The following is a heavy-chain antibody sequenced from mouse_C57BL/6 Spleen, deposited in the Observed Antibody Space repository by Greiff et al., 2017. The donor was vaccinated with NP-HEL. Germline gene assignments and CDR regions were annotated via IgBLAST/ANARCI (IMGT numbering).Heavy chain of an antibody. D-gene: IGHD1-1*02. V-gene: IGHV5-6*01. CDR2: ISSGGSYT. CDR1: GFTFSSYG. J-gene: IGHJ4*01. CDR3: ARHDNYGLHAMDY. Sequence: EVMLVESGGDLVKPGGSLKLSCAASGFTFSSYGMSWVRQTPDKRLEWVATISSGGSYTYYPDSVKGRFTISRDNAKNTLYLQMSSLKSEDTDMYYCARHDNYGLHAMDYWGQGTSVTVSS.